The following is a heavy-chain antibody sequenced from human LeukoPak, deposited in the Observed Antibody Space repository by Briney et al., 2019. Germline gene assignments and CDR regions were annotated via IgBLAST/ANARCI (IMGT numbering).Heavy chain of an antibody. Sequence: PGGSLRLSCAASGFTFSSYGMHWVRQAPGKGLEWVAVISYDGSNKYYADSVKGRFTISRDNSKNTLYLQMNSLRAEDTAVYYCAKDYKENSSGWYESDYWGQGTRVTVSS. CDR2: ISYDGSNK. J-gene: IGHJ4*02. D-gene: IGHD6-19*01. CDR3: AKDYKENSSGWYESDY. CDR1: GFTFSSYG. V-gene: IGHV3-30*18.